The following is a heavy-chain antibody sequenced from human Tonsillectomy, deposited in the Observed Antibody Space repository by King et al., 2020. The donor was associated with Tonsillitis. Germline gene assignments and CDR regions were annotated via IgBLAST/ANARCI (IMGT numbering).Heavy chain of an antibody. CDR2: MNQDGSDT. V-gene: IGHV3-7*03. Sequence: QLVQSGGGLVQPGGSLRLSCAGSGFTFGNYWMTWVRQAPGQGLEWVANMNQDGSDTYYVDSVKGRFTISRDNAKNSLYLQLNNLGVEYTAVYYCARDIPYPGSFLYFDFWGQGTLVTVSS. CDR1: GFTFGNYW. CDR3: ARDIPYPGSFLYFDF. J-gene: IGHJ4*02. D-gene: IGHD3-10*01.